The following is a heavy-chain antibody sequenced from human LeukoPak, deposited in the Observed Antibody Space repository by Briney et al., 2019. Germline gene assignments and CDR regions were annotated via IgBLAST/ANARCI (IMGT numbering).Heavy chain of an antibody. Sequence: MPSETLSLTCAVSGGSFSGYYWSWIRQPPGKGLEWIGEINHSGSTNYNPSLKSRVTISVDTSKNQFSLKLSSVTAADTAVYYCARSNRFGELTQNWFDPWGQGTLVTVSS. CDR2: INHSGST. CDR1: GGSFSGYY. V-gene: IGHV4-34*01. J-gene: IGHJ5*02. D-gene: IGHD3-10*01. CDR3: ARSNRFGELTQNWFDP.